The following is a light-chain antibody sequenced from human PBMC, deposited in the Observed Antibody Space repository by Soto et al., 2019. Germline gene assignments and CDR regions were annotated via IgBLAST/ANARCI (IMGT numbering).Light chain of an antibody. CDR3: QQYGDSPQT. CDR2: GAS. J-gene: IGKJ1*01. V-gene: IGKV3-20*01. Sequence: EIVLTQSPGTLSLSPGERDPLSCRASQSVGSSLSWYQQKPGQAPRLIFYGASNRATAIPDRVSGSGFGTEFTLTITRLEPEDFEVYYCQQYGDSPQTFGPGTKVDI. CDR1: QSVGSS.